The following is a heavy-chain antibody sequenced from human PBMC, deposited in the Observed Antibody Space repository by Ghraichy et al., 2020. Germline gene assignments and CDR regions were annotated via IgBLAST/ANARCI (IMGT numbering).Heavy chain of an antibody. Sequence: ASVKVSCKASGYTFTSYGISWVRQAPGQGLEWMGWISAYNGNTNYAQKLQGRVTMTTDTSTSTAYMELRSLRSDDTAVYYCARFGHIVVVVEYYYGMDVWGQGTTVTVSS. CDR1: GYTFTSYG. CDR3: ARFGHIVVVVEYYYGMDV. V-gene: IGHV1-18*01. J-gene: IGHJ6*02. CDR2: ISAYNGNT. D-gene: IGHD2-15*01.